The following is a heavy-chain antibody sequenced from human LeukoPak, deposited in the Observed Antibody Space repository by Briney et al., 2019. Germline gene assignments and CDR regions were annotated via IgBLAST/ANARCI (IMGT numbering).Heavy chain of an antibody. Sequence: PGGSLRLSFAASGFTFSSYAMSWVRQAPGKGREGGSFISNSGGSTFYADSVKGRFTISRDNSKNTLYLQMNSLRAEDTAVYYCAKRASGSGTSLYYFDYWGQGTLVTVSS. CDR3: AKRASGSGTSLYYFDY. J-gene: IGHJ4*02. V-gene: IGHV3-23*01. CDR2: ISNSGGST. CDR1: GFTFSSYA. D-gene: IGHD3-10*01.